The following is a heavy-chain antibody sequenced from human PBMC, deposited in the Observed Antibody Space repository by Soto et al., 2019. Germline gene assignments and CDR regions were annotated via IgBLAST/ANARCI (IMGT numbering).Heavy chain of an antibody. Sequence: PGGSLRLSCAASGFTFSSYAMHWVRQAPGKGLEYVSAISSNGGSTYYANSVKGRFTISRDNSKNTLYLQMGSLRAEDMAVYYCARFQHFYCGGDCYQAFDIWGQGTMVTVSS. D-gene: IGHD2-21*02. CDR3: ARFQHFYCGGDCYQAFDI. V-gene: IGHV3-64*01. CDR1: GFTFSSYA. J-gene: IGHJ3*02. CDR2: ISSNGGST.